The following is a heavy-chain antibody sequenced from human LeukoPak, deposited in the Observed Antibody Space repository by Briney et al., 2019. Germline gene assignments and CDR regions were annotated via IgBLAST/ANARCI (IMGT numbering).Heavy chain of an antibody. CDR2: IYSGGST. V-gene: IGHV3-53*01. J-gene: IGHJ4*02. CDR3: ARVRYSSGWYFDY. Sequence: PGGSLRLSCAASGFTVSSNYMSWVGQSPGKWLEWVSVIYSGGSTYYADSVKGRFTISRDNSKNTLYLQMNSLRAEDTAVYYCARVRYSSGWYFDYWGQGTLVTVSS. D-gene: IGHD6-19*01. CDR1: GFTVSSNY.